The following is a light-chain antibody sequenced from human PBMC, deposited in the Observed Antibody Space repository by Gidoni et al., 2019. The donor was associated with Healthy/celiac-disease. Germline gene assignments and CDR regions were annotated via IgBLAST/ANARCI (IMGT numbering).Light chain of an antibody. CDR2: AAS. CDR1: QSISSY. V-gene: IGKV1-39*01. CDR3: QQTYSTPQT. J-gene: IGKJ1*01. Sequence: DIQMTQSPSSLSASVGDRVTLTCRASQSISSYLNWYQQKPGKAPKLLIYAASSLQSGVPSRFSGSRSGTDFTLTISSLQPEDFATYYCQQTYSTPQTFGQGTKVEIK.